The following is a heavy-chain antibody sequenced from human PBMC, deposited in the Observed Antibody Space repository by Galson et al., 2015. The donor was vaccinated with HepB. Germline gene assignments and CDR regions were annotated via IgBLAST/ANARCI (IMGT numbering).Heavy chain of an antibody. D-gene: IGHD6-19*01. Sequence: SVKVSCKASGGTFSSYAISWVRQAPGQGLEWMGWISTYNGNTNYAQKLQGRVIMTTDTSTSTAYMGLRSLRSDDTAVYYCARDGVGSGWYGGDYGMDVWGQGTTVTVSS. J-gene: IGHJ6*02. CDR1: GGTFSSYA. CDR3: ARDGVGSGWYGGDYGMDV. CDR2: ISTYNGNT. V-gene: IGHV1-18*01.